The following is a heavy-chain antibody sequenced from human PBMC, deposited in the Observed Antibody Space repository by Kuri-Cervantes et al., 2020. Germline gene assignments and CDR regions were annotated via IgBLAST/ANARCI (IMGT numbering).Heavy chain of an antibody. CDR2: IRSDGINK. D-gene: IGHD6-19*01. J-gene: IGHJ4*02. CDR3: AKDQQSIAVAGTSFDY. CDR1: GFTFSTYG. Sequence: GESLKISCAASGFTFSTYGMHWVRQAPGKGLEWVTFIRSDGINKYYADSVKGRFTISRDNSKNTLYLQMNSLRPEDTAVYYCAKDQQSIAVAGTSFDYWGQGTLVTVSS. V-gene: IGHV3-30*02.